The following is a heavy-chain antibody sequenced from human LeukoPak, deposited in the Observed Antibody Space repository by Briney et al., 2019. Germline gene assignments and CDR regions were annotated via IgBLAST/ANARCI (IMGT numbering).Heavy chain of an antibody. CDR3: ARDFTTMVRGVITPYFDY. V-gene: IGHV3-30*04. Sequence: GRSLRLSCAASGFTFSSYAMHWVRQAPGKGLEWVAVISYDGSNKYYADSVEGRFTISRDNSKNTLYLQMNSLRAEDTAVYYCARDFTTMVRGVITPYFDYWGQGTLVTVSS. D-gene: IGHD3-10*01. J-gene: IGHJ4*02. CDR1: GFTFSSYA. CDR2: ISYDGSNK.